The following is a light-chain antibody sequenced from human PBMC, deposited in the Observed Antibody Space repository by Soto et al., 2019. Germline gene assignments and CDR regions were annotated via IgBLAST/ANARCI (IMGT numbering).Light chain of an antibody. CDR2: SNN. CDR3: AAWDDSLSGQV. J-gene: IGLJ1*01. V-gene: IGLV1-47*02. Sequence: QSVLTQPPSASGTPGQRVTISCSGSSSNIGSNYVYWYQQLPGTAPKLLIYSNNHRPSGVPDRFSGSKSGTSASLAISGLRSEDEADYYCAAWDDSLSGQVFGTGTKLT. CDR1: SSNIGSNY.